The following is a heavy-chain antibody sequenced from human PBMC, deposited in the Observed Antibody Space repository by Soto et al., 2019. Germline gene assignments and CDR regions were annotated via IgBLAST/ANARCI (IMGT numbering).Heavy chain of an antibody. CDR2: VYNSGST. CDR1: GGSISSNY. D-gene: IGHD6-13*01. J-gene: IGHJ4*02. V-gene: IGHV4-59*01. CDR3: ARYRREAVAGYTLDN. Sequence: PSETLALTFTVSGGSISSNYGTWIRQPPGKGLEWIGYVYNSGSTNYNPSLKSRVTISEDASKSQFSLKVNSMTAADTAVYYCARYRREAVAGYTLDNWGQGILVTVSS.